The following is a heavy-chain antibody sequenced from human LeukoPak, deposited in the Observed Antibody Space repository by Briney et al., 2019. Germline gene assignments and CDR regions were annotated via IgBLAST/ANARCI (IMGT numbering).Heavy chain of an antibody. CDR3: ARDRGGSDYGY. CDR1: GFTFSSYE. D-gene: IGHD1-26*01. CDR2: ISSSGSTI. Sequence: PGGSLRLSCAASGFTFSSYEMNWVRQAPGKGLEWVSYISSSGSTIYYADSVKGRFTISRDNAKNSLYLQMNSLRAEDMAVYYCARDRGGSDYGYWGQGTLVTVSS. J-gene: IGHJ4*02. V-gene: IGHV3-48*03.